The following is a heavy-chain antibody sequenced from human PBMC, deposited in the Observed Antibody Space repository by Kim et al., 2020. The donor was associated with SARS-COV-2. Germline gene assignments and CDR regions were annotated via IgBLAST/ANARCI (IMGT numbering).Heavy chain of an antibody. CDR3: ARDPYDILTGYYNENWFDP. CDR2: ISAYNGNT. D-gene: IGHD3-9*01. J-gene: IGHJ5*02. Sequence: ASVKVSCKASGYTFNSYGISWVRQAPGQGLEWLGWISAYNGNTNYAQKVQGRVIMSTDTSTSTAYMELRRLRSDDTAVYYCARDPYDILTGYYNENWFDPWGQGTLVTVSS. CDR1: GYTFNSYG. V-gene: IGHV1-18*04.